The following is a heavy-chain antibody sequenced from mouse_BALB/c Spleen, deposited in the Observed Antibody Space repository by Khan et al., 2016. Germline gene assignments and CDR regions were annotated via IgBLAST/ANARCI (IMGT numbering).Heavy chain of an antibody. Sequence: EVQLQESGPGLMKPSQSLSLTCTVTGYSITSDYAWNWLRQSPGNQLEWMGYISYSGSTNYTPSLKSRISITRDTSKNQFFLQLNTVTIEDTASSNCASDVPNYAMDYWGQGTSVTVSS. CDR2: ISYSGST. CDR1: GYSITSDYA. V-gene: IGHV3-2*02. CDR3: ASDVPNYAMDY. J-gene: IGHJ4*01. D-gene: IGHD2-3*01.